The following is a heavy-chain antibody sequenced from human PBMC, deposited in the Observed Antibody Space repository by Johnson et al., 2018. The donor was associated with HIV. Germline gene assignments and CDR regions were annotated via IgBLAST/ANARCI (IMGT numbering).Heavy chain of an antibody. V-gene: IGHV3-33*05. Sequence: HVQLVESGGGVVQPGRSLRLSCTASGFTFSNYGMHWVRLASGKGLEWVAVISFDGSNKYYADSVKGMSTISRDNSKNTLYLQMNSMRADDTAVYYCARSGYCTTSSCTDDAFDFWGQGTMFTVSS. CDR2: ISFDGSNK. D-gene: IGHD2-2*01. CDR3: ARSGYCTTSSCTDDAFDF. CDR1: GFTFSNYG. J-gene: IGHJ3*01.